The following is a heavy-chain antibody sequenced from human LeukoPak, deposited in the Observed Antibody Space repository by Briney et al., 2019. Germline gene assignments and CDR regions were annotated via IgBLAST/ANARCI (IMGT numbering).Heavy chain of an antibody. J-gene: IGHJ3*02. D-gene: IGHD6-19*01. CDR3: ARGPRLDSSGWYYGAFDI. V-gene: IGHV1-8*02. Sequence: ASVKVSCKASGGTFSSYAISWVRQATGQGLEWMGWMNPNSGNTGYAQKFQGRVTMTRNTSISTAYIELSSLRSEDTAVYYCARGPRLDSSGWYYGAFDIWGQGTMVTVSS. CDR2: MNPNSGNT. CDR1: GGTFSSYA.